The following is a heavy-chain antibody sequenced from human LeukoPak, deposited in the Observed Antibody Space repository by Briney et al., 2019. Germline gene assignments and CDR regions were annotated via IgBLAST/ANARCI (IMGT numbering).Heavy chain of an antibody. CDR2: TYYRSKWYN. V-gene: IGHV6-1*01. J-gene: IGHJ4*02. D-gene: IGHD5-24*01. CDR1: GDSVSSNRAS. CDR3: SRSDGASDFDY. Sequence: SQTLSLTCAISGDSVSSNRASWTWIRQSQSRGLEWLGRTYYRSKWYNDYAVSLKSRISINPDTSKNQFSLQLNSVTPEDTAVYYCSRSDGASDFDYWGQGTLVTVSS.